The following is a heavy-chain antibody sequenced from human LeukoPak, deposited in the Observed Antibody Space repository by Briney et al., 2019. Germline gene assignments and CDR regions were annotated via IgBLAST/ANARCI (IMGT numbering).Heavy chain of an antibody. D-gene: IGHD5-12*01. CDR2: IRYDGSNK. J-gene: IGHJ6*03. V-gene: IGHV3-30*02. CDR3: AKESSYDSGASHMGV. Sequence: GGSLRLSCAASGFAFTSYGMHWVRQVPGKGLEWVTFIRYDGSNKYYADSVKGRFTISRDNSRSTLYLQMNSLTVEDTALYYCAKESSYDSGASHMGVWGKGTTVTVSS. CDR1: GFAFTSYG.